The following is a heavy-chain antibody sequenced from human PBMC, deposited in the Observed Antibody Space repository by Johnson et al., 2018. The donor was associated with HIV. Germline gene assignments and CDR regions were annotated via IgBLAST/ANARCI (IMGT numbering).Heavy chain of an antibody. Sequence: QMLLVESGGGVVQPGRSLRLSCAASGFTFSSYGMHWVRQAPGKGLEWVADISHDESYKYYADSVKGRFTISRENAKNSLYLQMNSLRAGDTAVYYCARGDIVVVPAATRAQDAFDIWGQGTMVTVSS. V-gene: IGHV3-30*03. CDR2: ISHDESYK. CDR3: ARGDIVVVPAATRAQDAFDI. CDR1: GFTFSSYG. D-gene: IGHD2-2*01. J-gene: IGHJ3*02.